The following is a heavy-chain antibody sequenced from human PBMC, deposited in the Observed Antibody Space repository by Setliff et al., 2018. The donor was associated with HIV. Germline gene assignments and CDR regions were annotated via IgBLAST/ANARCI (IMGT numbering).Heavy chain of an antibody. D-gene: IGHD3-10*01. V-gene: IGHV3-21*01. Sequence: GGSLRLSCAASGFSFSSYTMNWVRQAPGKGLEWVSSISTSSSYIYYADSVKGRFTISRDNAKNSLYLQMNSLRAEDTAVYYCARGPPGEPWLFQHWGQGTLVTVSS. CDR3: ARGPPGEPWLFQH. CDR2: ISTSSSYI. J-gene: IGHJ1*01. CDR1: GFSFSSYT.